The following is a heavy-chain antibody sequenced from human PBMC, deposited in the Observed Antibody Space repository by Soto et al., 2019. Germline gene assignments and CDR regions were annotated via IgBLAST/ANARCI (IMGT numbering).Heavy chain of an antibody. CDR2: ITPSGGTT. J-gene: IGHJ4*02. D-gene: IGHD4-17*01. V-gene: IGHV1-46*03. CDR3: GRDHVKYGDRKGFDY. Sequence: ASVKVSCKASGYTFTSYYMHWVRQAPGQGLEWMGKITPSGGTTIYAQKFRGRVTMTRDTSTSTFYMELSSLTSEDTAVYYCGRDHVKYGDRKGFDYWGQGTLVTVSS. CDR1: GYTFTSYY.